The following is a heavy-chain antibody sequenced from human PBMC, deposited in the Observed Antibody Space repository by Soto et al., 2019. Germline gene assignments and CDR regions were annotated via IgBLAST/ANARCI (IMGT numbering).Heavy chain of an antibody. CDR3: ARGGLRFLEWFNYYYGMDV. CDR2: INHSGST. J-gene: IGHJ6*02. Sequence: ASETLSLTCAVYGGSFSGYYWSWIRQPPGKGLEWIGEINHSGSTNYNPSLKSRVTISVDTSKNQFSLKLSSVTAADTAVYYCARGGLRFLEWFNYYYGMDVWGQGTTVTVSS. D-gene: IGHD3-3*01. CDR1: GGSFSGYY. V-gene: IGHV4-34*01.